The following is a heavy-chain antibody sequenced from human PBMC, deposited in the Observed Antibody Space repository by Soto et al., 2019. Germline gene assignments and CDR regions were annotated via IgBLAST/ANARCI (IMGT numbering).Heavy chain of an antibody. CDR2: ISGSGGRT. Sequence: GGSLRLSCEASGFPFINFAMNWVRQSPGKGLEWVSSISGSGGRTWYADSVRGRFTISRDNSQNTLYLQMNGLRGEDTAVYYCAKLGFSRTYFHFDFWGQGALVTVSS. D-gene: IGHD3-10*01. CDR1: GFPFINFA. V-gene: IGHV3-23*01. CDR3: AKLGFSRTYFHFDF. J-gene: IGHJ4*02.